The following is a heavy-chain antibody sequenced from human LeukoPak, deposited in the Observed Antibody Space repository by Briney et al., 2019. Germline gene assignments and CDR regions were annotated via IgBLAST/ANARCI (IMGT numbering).Heavy chain of an antibody. CDR1: GGSFSGYY. CDR3: ARGTFPLRRRYDAFDI. V-gene: IGHV4-34*01. Sequence: TSETLSLTCAVYGGSFSGYYWSWIRQPPGKGLEWIGEINHSGSTNYNPSLKSRVTISVDTSKNQFSLKLSSVTAADTAVYYCARGTFPLRRRYDAFDIWGQGTMVTVSS. D-gene: IGHD2/OR15-2a*01. CDR2: INHSGST. J-gene: IGHJ3*02.